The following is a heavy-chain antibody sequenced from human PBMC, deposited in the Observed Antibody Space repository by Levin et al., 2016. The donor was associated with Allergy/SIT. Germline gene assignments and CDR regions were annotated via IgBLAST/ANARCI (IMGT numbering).Heavy chain of an antibody. CDR2: IYSGGST. V-gene: IGHV3-53*01. CDR3: AGTLQTYYYGSGSLVYYYYAMDV. D-gene: IGHD3-10*01. Sequence: WIRQPPGKGLEWVSVIYSGGSTYYADSVKGRFTISRDNSKNTLYLQMNSLRAEDTAVYYCAGTLQTYYYGSGSLVYYYYAMDVWGQGTTVTVSS. J-gene: IGHJ6*02.